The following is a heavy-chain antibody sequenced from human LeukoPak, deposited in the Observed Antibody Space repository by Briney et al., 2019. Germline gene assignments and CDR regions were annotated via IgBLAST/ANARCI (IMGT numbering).Heavy chain of an antibody. CDR1: GGSISSYY. Sequence: SETLSLTCTVSGGSISSYYWNWIRQPAGKGLEWIGRMHFSGGTNYNSSLKSRVTMSIDTSRNHFSLKLSSVTAADTAVYYCARGGFTGYDFDYWGLGTLVTVSS. J-gene: IGHJ4*02. CDR2: MHFSGGT. V-gene: IGHV4-4*07. CDR3: ARGGFTGYDFDY. D-gene: IGHD5-12*01.